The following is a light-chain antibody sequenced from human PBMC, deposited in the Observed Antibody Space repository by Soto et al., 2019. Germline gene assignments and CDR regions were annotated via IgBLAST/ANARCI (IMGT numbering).Light chain of an antibody. Sequence: ILITQSPATLAVSPGERATLSCRASQSVSSDLAWYQQKPGQATRLIIYGASTRATAIPARFSGSGSGTEFTLTISNLQSEDFAVYYCQQYNKWHPLTFGGGTKVDIK. V-gene: IGKV3-15*01. CDR3: QQYNKWHPLT. CDR1: QSVSSD. J-gene: IGKJ4*01. CDR2: GAS.